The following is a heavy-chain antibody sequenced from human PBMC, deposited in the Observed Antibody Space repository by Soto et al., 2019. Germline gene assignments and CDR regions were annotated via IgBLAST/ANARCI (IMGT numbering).Heavy chain of an antibody. CDR1: GGSISSGDYY. CDR3: ARDMRGDYVGSYYYYGMDV. V-gene: IGHV4-30-4*01. CDR2: IYYSGST. D-gene: IGHD4-17*01. J-gene: IGHJ6*02. Sequence: SETLSLTCTVSGGSISSGDYYWSWIRQPPGKGLEWIGYIYYSGSTYYNPSLKSRVTISVDTSKNQFSLKLSSVTAADTAVYYCARDMRGDYVGSYYYYGMDVWGQGTTVTVSS.